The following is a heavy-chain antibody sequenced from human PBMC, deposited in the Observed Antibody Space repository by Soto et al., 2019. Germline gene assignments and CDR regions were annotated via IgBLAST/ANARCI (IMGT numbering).Heavy chain of an antibody. V-gene: IGHV3-23*01. D-gene: IGHD3-3*01. CDR2: ISGSGDFT. CDR3: ARGPTIFGVGVDAFDI. Sequence: EVQMLESGGGLVQPGGSLRLSCAASGFTLSSYALSWVRQAPGKGLEWVSGISGSGDFTFDADSVRGRFTSSRDNSMNTLYLQMNRLRVEDTAVYYCARGPTIFGVGVDAFDIWGQGTVATVSS. J-gene: IGHJ3*02. CDR1: GFTLSSYA.